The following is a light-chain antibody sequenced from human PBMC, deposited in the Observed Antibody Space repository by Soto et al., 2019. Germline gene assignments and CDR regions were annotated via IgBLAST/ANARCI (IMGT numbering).Light chain of an antibody. CDR1: QSINDW. CDR3: QQYDGYPWT. J-gene: IGKJ1*01. CDR2: DAS. Sequence: DIQMTQSPFTLSASVGYRFTITCRASQSINDWLAWYQQKPGKAPKVLIYDASSLESGVPSRFSGSGSGTEFTLTISSLQPEDFATYYCQQYDGYPWTFGQGTKVDIK. V-gene: IGKV1-5*01.